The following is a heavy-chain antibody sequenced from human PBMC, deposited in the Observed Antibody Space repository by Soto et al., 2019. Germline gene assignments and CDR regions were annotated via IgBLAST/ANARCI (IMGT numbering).Heavy chain of an antibody. J-gene: IGHJ4*02. Sequence: PSETLSLTCTVSGGSISSYYWSWIRQPPGKGLEWIGSIYYSGNTYYNPSLKSRVTISVDTAKNQFSLKLTSATAADTAVYYCARRTNYGTAWYPDCWGQGTLVTVSS. V-gene: IGHV4-39*01. CDR3: ARRTNYGTAWYPDC. CDR1: GGSISSYY. CDR2: IYYSGNT. D-gene: IGHD6-19*01.